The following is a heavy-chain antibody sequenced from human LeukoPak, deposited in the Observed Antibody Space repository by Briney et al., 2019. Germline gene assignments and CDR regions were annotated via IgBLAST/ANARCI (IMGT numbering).Heavy chain of an antibody. Sequence: GGSLRLSCAASGFTFSSYGMHWVRQAPGKGLEWVAVISYDGSNKYYADSVKGRFTISRDNSKNTLYLQMNSLRAEDTAVYCCAKDSGYDSSGYYSGPYYFDYWGQGTLVTVSS. J-gene: IGHJ4*02. CDR1: GFTFSSYG. CDR3: AKDSGYDSSGYYSGPYYFDY. CDR2: ISYDGSNK. D-gene: IGHD3-22*01. V-gene: IGHV3-30*18.